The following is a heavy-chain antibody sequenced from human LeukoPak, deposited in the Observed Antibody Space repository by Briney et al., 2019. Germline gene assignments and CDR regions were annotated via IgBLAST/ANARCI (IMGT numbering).Heavy chain of an antibody. V-gene: IGHV4-59*13. CDR3: ARDHGP. J-gene: IGHJ5*02. CDR1: GGSISSYC. CDR2: IYYSGST. Sequence: SETLSLTCTVSGGSISSYCWSWIRQPPGKGLEWIGYIYYSGSTNYNPSLKSRVTISVDTSKNQFSLKLSSVTAADTAVYYCARDHGPWGQGTLVTVSS.